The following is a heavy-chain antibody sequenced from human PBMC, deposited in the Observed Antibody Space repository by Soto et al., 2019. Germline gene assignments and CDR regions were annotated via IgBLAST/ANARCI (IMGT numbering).Heavy chain of an antibody. CDR2: IYYSGST. D-gene: IGHD3-9*01. CDR1: GGSISSYY. J-gene: IGHJ6*03. CDR3: ARGGRYYDILTGYYPPYYYYYMDV. Sequence: KQSQTLSLTCTVSGGSISSYYWSWIRQPPGKGLEWIGYIYYSGSTNYNPSLKSRVTISVDTSKNQFSLKLSSVTAADTAVYYCARGGRYYDILTGYYPPYYYYYMDVWGKGTTVTVSS. V-gene: IGHV4-59*01.